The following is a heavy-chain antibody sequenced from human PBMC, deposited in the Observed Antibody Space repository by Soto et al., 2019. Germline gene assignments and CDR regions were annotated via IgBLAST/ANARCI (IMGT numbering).Heavy chain of an antibody. CDR1: GFTFSSYS. D-gene: IGHD6-13*01. CDR3: AREGSSWFNWFDP. CDR2: ISSSSSTI. Sequence: EVQLVESGGGLVQPGGSLRLSCAASGFTFSSYSMNWVRQAPGKGLEWVSYISSSSSTIYYADSVKGRFTISRDNAKNSLYLQMHSLRAEDTAVYYCAREGSSWFNWFDPWGQGTLVTVSS. J-gene: IGHJ5*02. V-gene: IGHV3-48*01.